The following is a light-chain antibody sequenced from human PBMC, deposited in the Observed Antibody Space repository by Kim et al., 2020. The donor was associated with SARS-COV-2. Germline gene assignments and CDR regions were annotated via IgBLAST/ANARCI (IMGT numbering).Light chain of an antibody. CDR2: QDS. V-gene: IGLV3-1*01. Sequence: SVSPGQTARITCSGDKLGDKYACWYQQEPGPSPVLVIYQDSKRRSGIPGRFSGSNAGNTATLTISGTQAMDESDYYCQAWDSSTYVFGTGTKVTVL. CDR3: QAWDSSTYV. CDR1: KLGDKY. J-gene: IGLJ1*01.